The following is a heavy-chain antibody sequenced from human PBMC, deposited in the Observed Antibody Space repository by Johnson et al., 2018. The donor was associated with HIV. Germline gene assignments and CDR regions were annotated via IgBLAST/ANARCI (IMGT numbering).Heavy chain of an antibody. J-gene: IGHJ3*02. Sequence: QVQLVESGGNLVQPGGSLRLSCAASGFTFSDYYMNWIRQAPGKGLQWVSYISSSGTTIYYGDSVKGRFTISRDNAKNSLYLQMSSLRAEDTAVYYCAKDIGDGYNRWGAFDIWGQGTMVTVSS. CDR3: AKDIGDGYNRWGAFDI. CDR2: ISSSGTTI. D-gene: IGHD5-24*01. CDR1: GFTFSDYY. V-gene: IGHV3-11*04.